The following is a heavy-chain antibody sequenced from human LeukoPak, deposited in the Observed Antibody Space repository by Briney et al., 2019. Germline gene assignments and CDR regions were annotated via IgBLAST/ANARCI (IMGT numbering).Heavy chain of an antibody. V-gene: IGHV3-23*01. J-gene: IGHJ3*02. CDR1: GFTFSSYA. Sequence: GGSLRLSCAASGFTFSSYAMSWVRQAPGKRLEWVSAISGSGGSTYYADSVKGRFTISRDNSKNTLYLQMNSLRAEDTAVYYCAKDHITMVRGVPFSPHAFDIWGQGTMVTVSS. D-gene: IGHD3-10*01. CDR3: AKDHITMVRGVPFSPHAFDI. CDR2: ISGSGGST.